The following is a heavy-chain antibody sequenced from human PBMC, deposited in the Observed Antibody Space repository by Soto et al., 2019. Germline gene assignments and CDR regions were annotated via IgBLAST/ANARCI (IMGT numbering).Heavy chain of an antibody. V-gene: IGHV3-21*01. CDR3: AIDPVSGYASLDY. CDR1: GFTFSSYS. Sequence: EVQLVESGGGLVKPGGSLRLSCAASGFTFSSYSMNWVRQAPGKGLEWVSSISSSSSYIYYADSVKGRFTISRDNAKNSLYMQMNSLRAEDTAVYYCAIDPVSGYASLDYWGQGTLVTVSS. J-gene: IGHJ4*02. D-gene: IGHD6-25*01. CDR2: ISSSSSYI.